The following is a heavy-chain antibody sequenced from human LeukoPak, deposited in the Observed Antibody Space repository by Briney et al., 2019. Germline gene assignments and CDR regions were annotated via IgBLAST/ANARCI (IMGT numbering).Heavy chain of an antibody. CDR1: GDRVSSNSAA. V-gene: IGHV6-1*01. CDR2: TYYRSKWSN. CDR3: ARQYTTTRYYGMDV. D-gene: IGHD1-1*01. J-gene: IGHJ6*02. Sequence: SQNLSLTCAISGDRVSSNSAAWNWIRQSPSRGLEWLGRTYYRSKWSNQYAESVKSRITINPDTSQNQFSLQLNSVTPEDTAVYYWARQYTTTRYYGMDVWGQGTTVTVSS.